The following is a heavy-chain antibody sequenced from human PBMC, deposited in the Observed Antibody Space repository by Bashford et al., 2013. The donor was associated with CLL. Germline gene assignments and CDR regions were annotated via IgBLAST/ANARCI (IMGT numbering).Heavy chain of an antibody. J-gene: IGHJ6*02. CDR2: ISSSSSI. Sequence: GGSLRLSCTASGFTFTTYSMNWVRQGSREGAGVGSHPISSSSSIYYADSVRGRFTISRDNAKNSLYLQMNSLRAEDTAVYYCASDRNGMDVWGQGTTVTVSS. V-gene: IGHV3-21*01. CDR3: ASDRNGMDV. CDR1: GFTFTTYS.